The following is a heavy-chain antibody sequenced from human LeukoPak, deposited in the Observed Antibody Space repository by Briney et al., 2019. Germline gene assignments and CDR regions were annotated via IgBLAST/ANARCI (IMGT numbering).Heavy chain of an antibody. CDR3: ATRPRYDFWSGYFDAFDI. CDR2: ISGRGSTT. D-gene: IGHD3-3*01. CDR1: GFTFSSYA. V-gene: IGHV3-23*01. J-gene: IGHJ3*02. Sequence: GGSLRLSCAASGFTFSSYAMSWVRQAPGKGLEWVSAISGRGSTTHYVDSVKGRFTISRDNSKNTLYLQMNSLRAEDTAVYYCATRPRYDFWSGYFDAFDIWGQGTMVTVSS.